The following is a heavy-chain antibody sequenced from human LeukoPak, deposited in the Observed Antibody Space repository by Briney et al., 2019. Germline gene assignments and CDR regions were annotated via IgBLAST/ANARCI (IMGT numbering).Heavy chain of an antibody. J-gene: IGHJ4*02. Sequence: ASVKVSCKASGYTFTSDGISWGRHAPGQGLEWMGCISAYNGNTNYAQKLQGRVTMTTDTSTSTAYMELRSLRSDDTAVYYCARVNYCSYGVCHSYDYWGQGSLVTVSS. CDR1: GYTFTSDG. CDR2: ISAYNGNT. V-gene: IGHV1-18*01. D-gene: IGHD2-8*01. CDR3: ARVNYCSYGVCHSYDY.